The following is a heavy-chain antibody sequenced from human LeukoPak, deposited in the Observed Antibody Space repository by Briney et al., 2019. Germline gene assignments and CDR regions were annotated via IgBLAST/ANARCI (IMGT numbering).Heavy chain of an antibody. V-gene: IGHV4-31*03. D-gene: IGHD7-27*01. CDR1: GGSISSSSYY. CDR3: ARAFGVTGDWFDP. CDR2: IYYSGST. J-gene: IGHJ5*02. Sequence: PSETLSLTCTVSGGSISSSSYYWGWIRQPPGKGLEWIGYIYYSGSTYYNPSLKSRVTISVDTSKNQFSLKLSSVTAADTAVYYCARAFGVTGDWFDPWGQGTLVTVSS.